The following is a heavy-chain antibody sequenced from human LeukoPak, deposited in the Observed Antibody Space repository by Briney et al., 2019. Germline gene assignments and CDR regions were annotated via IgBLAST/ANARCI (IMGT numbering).Heavy chain of an antibody. D-gene: IGHD3-3*01. CDR2: INPNSGGT. J-gene: IGHJ4*02. V-gene: IGHV1-2*02. Sequence: EASVKVSCKASGYTFTGYYMHWVRQAPGQGLEWMGWINPNSGGTNYAQKFQGRVTMTRDTSISTAYMELSRLRSDDTAVYYCARVFVGSGYWAPFDYWGQGTLVTVSS. CDR1: GYTFTGYY. CDR3: ARVFVGSGYWAPFDY.